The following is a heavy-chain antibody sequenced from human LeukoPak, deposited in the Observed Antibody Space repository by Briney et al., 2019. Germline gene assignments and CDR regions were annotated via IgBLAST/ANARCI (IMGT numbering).Heavy chain of an antibody. Sequence: ASVKVSCKASGYTFTGYYMHWVRQAPGQGLEWMGWINPNSGGTNYAQKFQGRVTMTRDTSISTAYMELSRLRSDDTAVYYCARDFRTMVRGVTPFYWGQGTLVTVSS. CDR3: ARDFRTMVRGVTPFY. CDR2: INPNSGGT. D-gene: IGHD3-10*01. J-gene: IGHJ4*02. CDR1: GYTFTGYY. V-gene: IGHV1-2*02.